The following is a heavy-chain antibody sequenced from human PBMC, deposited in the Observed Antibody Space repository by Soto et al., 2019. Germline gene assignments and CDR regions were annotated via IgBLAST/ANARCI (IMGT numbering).Heavy chain of an antibody. CDR3: AKSPKAYCSSTSCYERYYYYYGMDV. J-gene: IGHJ6*02. CDR2: ISGSGGST. CDR1: GFTFSSYA. D-gene: IGHD2-2*01. V-gene: IGHV3-23*01. Sequence: EVRLLESGGGLVQPGGSLRLSCAASGFTFSSYAMSWVRQAPGKGLEWVSAISGSGGSTYYADSVKGRFTISRDNSKNTLYLQMNSLRAEDTAVYYCAKSPKAYCSSTSCYERYYYYYGMDVWGQGTTVTVSS.